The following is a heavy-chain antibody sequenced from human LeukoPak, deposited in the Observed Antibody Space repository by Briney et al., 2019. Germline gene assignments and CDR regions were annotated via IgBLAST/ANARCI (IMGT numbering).Heavy chain of an antibody. Sequence: GGSLRLSCAASGFTFSSYAMSWVRQAPGKGLEWVANINQDGSTKQYVGSVKGRFTIFRDNAKNSLYLQMNSLRVDDTAVYYCTGERVESGFDIWGQGTLVTVSS. J-gene: IGHJ3*02. CDR3: TGERVESGFDI. CDR2: INQDGSTK. D-gene: IGHD1-26*01. CDR1: GFTFSSYA. V-gene: IGHV3-7*01.